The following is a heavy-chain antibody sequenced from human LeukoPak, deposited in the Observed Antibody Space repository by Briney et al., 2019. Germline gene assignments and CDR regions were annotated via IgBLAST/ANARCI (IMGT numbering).Heavy chain of an antibody. D-gene: IGHD1-26*01. CDR3: ARGHSGSYYYYFDY. Sequence: GGSLRLSCAASGFTFDDYGMSWVRQAPGKGLVWVSGINWNGGSTGYADSVKGRFTISRDNAKNSLYLQMNSLRAEDTALYYCARGHSGSYYYYFDYWGQGTLVTVSS. J-gene: IGHJ4*02. CDR1: GFTFDDYG. CDR2: INWNGGST. V-gene: IGHV3-20*04.